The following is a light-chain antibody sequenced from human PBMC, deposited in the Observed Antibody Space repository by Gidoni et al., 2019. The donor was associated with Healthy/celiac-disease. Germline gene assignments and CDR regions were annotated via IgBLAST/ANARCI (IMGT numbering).Light chain of an antibody. CDR1: SSDVGGYNY. J-gene: IGLJ3*02. Sequence: QSALTQPASVSGSPGQSTTISCTGTSSDVGGYNYVSWYQHHPGKAPKLMIYEVSNRPSGVSNRFSGSKSGNTASLTISGLQAEDEADYYCSSYTSSSTLFGGGTKLTVL. CDR2: EVS. CDR3: SSYTSSSTL. V-gene: IGLV2-14*01.